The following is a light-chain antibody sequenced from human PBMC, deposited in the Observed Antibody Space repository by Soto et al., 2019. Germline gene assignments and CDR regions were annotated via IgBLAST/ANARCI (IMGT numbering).Light chain of an antibody. J-gene: IGKJ1*01. CDR2: SVS. CDR3: LQYGSSRWT. V-gene: IGKV3-20*01. CDR1: QSVSNDY. Sequence: EMVLTQSPGTLSLSPGDSATLYCRASQSVSNDYVAWVQQKPGQTPRLLIYSVSSRATGLSDRFCGSESGADFTLTISVLEPGDFAFYYFLQYGSSRWTCGQGTKVDIK.